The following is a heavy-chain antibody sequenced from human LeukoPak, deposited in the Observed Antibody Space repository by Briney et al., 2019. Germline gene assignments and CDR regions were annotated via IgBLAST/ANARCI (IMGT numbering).Heavy chain of an antibody. J-gene: IGHJ6*02. CDR2: ISAYNGNT. CDR1: GGTFSSYA. Sequence: ASVKVSCKASGGTFSSYAISWVRQAPGQGLEWMGWISAYNGNTNYAQKLQGRVTMTTDTSTSTAYMELRSLRSDDTAVYYCARVKAAAGDYYYYGMDVWGQGTTVTVSS. CDR3: ARVKAAAGDYYYYGMDV. D-gene: IGHD6-13*01. V-gene: IGHV1-18*01.